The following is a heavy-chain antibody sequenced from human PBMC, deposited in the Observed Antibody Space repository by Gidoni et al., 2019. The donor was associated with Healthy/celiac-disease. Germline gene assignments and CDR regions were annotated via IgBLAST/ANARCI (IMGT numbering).Heavy chain of an antibody. V-gene: IGHV3-30-3*01. CDR2: ISYDGSNK. Sequence: QVQLVESGGGVVQPGRSLRLSCAASGFTFSSYAMHWVRQAPGKGLEWVAVISYDGSNKYYADSVKGRFTISRDNSKNTLYLQMNSLRAEDTAVYYCASAPPYHYYYMDVWGKGTTVTVSS. J-gene: IGHJ6*03. CDR3: ASAPPYHYYYMDV. CDR1: GFTFSSYA.